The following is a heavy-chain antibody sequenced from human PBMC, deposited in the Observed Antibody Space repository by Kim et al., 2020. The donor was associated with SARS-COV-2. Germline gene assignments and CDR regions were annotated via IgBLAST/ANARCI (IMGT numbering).Heavy chain of an antibody. CDR2: IKSKTDGGTT. D-gene: IGHD6-13*01. J-gene: IGHJ6*02. CDR3: TTDPPWRQQLPDYYYYYGMDV. Sequence: GGSLRLSCAASGFTFSNAWMSWVRQAPGKGLEWVGRIKSKTDGGTTDYAAPVKGRFTISRDDSKNTLYLQMNSLKTEDTAVYYCTTDPPWRQQLPDYYYYYGMDVWGQGTTVTVSS. CDR1: GFTFSNAW. V-gene: IGHV3-15*01.